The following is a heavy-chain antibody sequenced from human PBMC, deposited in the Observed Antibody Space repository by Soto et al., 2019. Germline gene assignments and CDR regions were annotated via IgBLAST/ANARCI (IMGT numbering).Heavy chain of an antibody. CDR3: AKGSWVHHGSEGGNWLDP. Sequence: EVQLLESGGGLVRPGGSLRLSCEASGVTLTTFAMTWVRQAPGKGLGWVAGISHSGSSTYYADSVKGRFTVSRDNSMDTLYLQLNSLRADDTAVYYCAKGSWVHHGSEGGNWLDPWGQGTLVTVSS. D-gene: IGHD3-10*01. CDR2: ISHSGSST. V-gene: IGHV3-23*01. CDR1: GVTLTTFA. J-gene: IGHJ5*02.